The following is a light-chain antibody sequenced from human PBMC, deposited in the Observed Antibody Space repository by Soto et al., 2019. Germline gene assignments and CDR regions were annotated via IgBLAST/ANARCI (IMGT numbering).Light chain of an antibody. J-gene: IGKJ1*01. Sequence: DLQMTQSPSTLPASVGDRDTITCRASQSISSWLAWYQQKPGKVPKLLIYKASSLESGVPSRFSGSGSGTEFTLTISSLQPDDFATYYCQQYNSYSRTFGQGTKVDIK. CDR2: KAS. V-gene: IGKV1-5*03. CDR3: QQYNSYSRT. CDR1: QSISSW.